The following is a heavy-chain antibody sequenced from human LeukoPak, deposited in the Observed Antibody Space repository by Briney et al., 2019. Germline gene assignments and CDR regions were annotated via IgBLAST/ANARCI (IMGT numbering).Heavy chain of an antibody. V-gene: IGHV4-31*11. J-gene: IGHJ3*02. Sequence: PSETLSLTCAVSGGSISSGGYYWSWIRQHPGKGLEWIGYIYYSGSTYYNPSLKSRVTISVDTSKNQFSLKLSSVTAADTAVYYCARGRPDYDFWSGARNGAFDIWGQGTMVTVSS. CDR1: GGSISSGGYY. D-gene: IGHD3-3*01. CDR2: IYYSGST. CDR3: ARGRPDYDFWSGARNGAFDI.